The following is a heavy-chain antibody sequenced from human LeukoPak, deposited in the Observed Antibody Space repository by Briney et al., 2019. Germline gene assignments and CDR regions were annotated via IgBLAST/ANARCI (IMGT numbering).Heavy chain of an antibody. J-gene: IGHJ4*02. D-gene: IGHD3-9*01. CDR2: ISGSGGST. CDR3: AKESQRGLRYFDWIPDY. CDR1: GFTFSSYA. V-gene: IGHV3-23*01. Sequence: GGSLRLSCAASGFTFSSYAMSWVRQAPGKGLEWVSAISGSGGSTYYADSVKGRFTISRDNSKNTLYLQMNSLRAEDTAVYYCAKESQRGLRYFDWIPDYWGQGTLVTVSS.